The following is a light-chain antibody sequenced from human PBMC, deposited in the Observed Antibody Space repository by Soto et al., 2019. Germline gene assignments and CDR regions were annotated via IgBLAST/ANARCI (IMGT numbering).Light chain of an antibody. Sequence: QSVLTQPASVSGSPGQSITISCTGTSSDVGGYNYVSWYQQHPGKAPKLMIYDVSNRPSGVSNRFSGSKSGNTASLTISGLQAEDEADYNCSSYTSSSTVVFGGGTKLTGL. CDR2: DVS. V-gene: IGLV2-14*01. CDR3: SSYTSSSTVV. CDR1: SSDVGGYNY. J-gene: IGLJ2*01.